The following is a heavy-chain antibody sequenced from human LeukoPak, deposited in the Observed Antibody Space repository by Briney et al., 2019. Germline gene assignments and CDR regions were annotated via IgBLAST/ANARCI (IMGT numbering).Heavy chain of an antibody. D-gene: IGHD3-3*01. CDR2: IIPILGMA. V-gene: IGHV1-69*04. CDR3: EFWSGYRDY. CDR1: GGTFSSYA. Sequence: ASVKVSCKASGGTFSSYAISWVRQAPGQGLEWMGRIIPILGMANYAQKFQGRVTITADKSTSTAYMELSSLRSEDTAVYYCEFWSGYRDYWGQGTLVTVSS. J-gene: IGHJ4*02.